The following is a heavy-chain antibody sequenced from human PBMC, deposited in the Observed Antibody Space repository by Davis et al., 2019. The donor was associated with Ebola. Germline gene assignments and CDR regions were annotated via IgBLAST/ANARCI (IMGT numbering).Heavy chain of an antibody. CDR1: GYTFTNYY. CDR2: INTNTGNP. J-gene: IGHJ4*02. D-gene: IGHD5-24*01. V-gene: IGHV7-4-1*04. Sequence: AASVKVSCKASGYTFTNYYMHWVRQAPGQGLEWMGWINTNTGNPTYAQGFTGRFVFSLDTSVSMAYLQITSLRADDTAIYYCVRDAIDGYNWSHWGQGTLVTVSS. CDR3: VRDAIDGYNWSH.